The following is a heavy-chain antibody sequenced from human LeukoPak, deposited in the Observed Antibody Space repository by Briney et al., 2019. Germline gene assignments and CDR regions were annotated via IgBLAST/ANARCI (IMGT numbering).Heavy chain of an antibody. CDR1: GFTFDEYA. J-gene: IGHJ3*01. V-gene: IGHV3-9*01. Sequence: GGSLRLSCAASGFTFDEYAMHWVRQAPGKGLEWVPGISYSSGSIGYVDSVKGRFTISRDNAKNSLYLQMNSLRVEDTALYYCAKDRGGSSELGDAFDVWGQGTMVRVSS. CDR2: ISYSSGSI. CDR3: AKDRGGSSELGDAFDV. D-gene: IGHD1-26*01.